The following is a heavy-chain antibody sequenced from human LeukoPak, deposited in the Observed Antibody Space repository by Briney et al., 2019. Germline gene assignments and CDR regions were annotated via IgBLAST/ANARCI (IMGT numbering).Heavy chain of an antibody. J-gene: IGHJ3*02. CDR2: IYYSGST. V-gene: IGHV4-31*03. D-gene: IGHD3-16*01. CDR3: ARVLDLSKRGLDAFDI. CDR1: GGSISSGGYY. Sequence: SETLSLTCTVSGGSISSGGYYWSWIRQHPGKGLEWIGYIYYSGSTYYNPSLKSRVTISVDTSKNQFSLKLSSVTAADTAVYYCARVLDLSKRGLDAFDIWGQGTMVTVSS.